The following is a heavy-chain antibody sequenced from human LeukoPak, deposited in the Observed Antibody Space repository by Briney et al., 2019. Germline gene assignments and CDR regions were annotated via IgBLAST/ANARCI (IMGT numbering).Heavy chain of an antibody. CDR3: ARLPLYGGPASLDY. D-gene: IGHD4/OR15-4a*01. CDR1: GASISSYY. J-gene: IGHJ4*02. Sequence: PSETLSLTFTVSGASISSYYWSWIRQPPGKGLEWIGYIYYSGSTNYNPSLKSRVTISVDTSKNQFSLKLSSVTAADTAVYYCARLPLYGGPASLDYCRQRTLVTVSS. CDR2: IYYSGST. V-gene: IGHV4-59*08.